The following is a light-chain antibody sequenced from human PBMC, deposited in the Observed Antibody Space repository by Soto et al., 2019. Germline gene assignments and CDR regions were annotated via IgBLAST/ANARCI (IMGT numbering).Light chain of an antibody. V-gene: IGLV2-11*01. CDR1: SSDVGAYNY. CDR3: CSYAGSYSFL. CDR2: DVT. J-gene: IGLJ1*01. Sequence: QSALTQPPSVSGSPGQSVTISCTGTSSDVGAYNYVSWYQQHPGKAPKVVIYDVTERPSGVPDRFSGSKSGNTASLTTSGLQAEDEADYYCCSYAGSYSFLFGTGTKLTVL.